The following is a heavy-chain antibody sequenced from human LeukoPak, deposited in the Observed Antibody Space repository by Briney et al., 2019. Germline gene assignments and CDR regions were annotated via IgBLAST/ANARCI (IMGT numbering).Heavy chain of an antibody. V-gene: IGHV4-59*01. Sequence: NPSETLSLTCTVSGGSISSYYWSWIRQPPGKGLEWIGYIYYSGSTNYNPSFKSRVTISVDTSKNQFSLKLSSVTAADTAVYYCAREGPNYYDSSGLFDYWGQGTLVTVSS. D-gene: IGHD3-22*01. CDR3: AREGPNYYDSSGLFDY. J-gene: IGHJ4*02. CDR1: GGSISSYY. CDR2: IYYSGST.